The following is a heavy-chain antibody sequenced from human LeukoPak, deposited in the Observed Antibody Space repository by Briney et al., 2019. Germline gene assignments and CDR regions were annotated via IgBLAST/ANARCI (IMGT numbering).Heavy chain of an antibody. CDR3: ATVGPQNYNWFDP. CDR1: GYTLTELS. Sequence: ASVKVSCKVSGYTLTELSMHWVRQAPGKGLEWMGGFDPEDGETIYAQKFQGRVAMTEDTSTDTAYMELSSLRSEDTAVYYCATVGPQNYNWFDPWGQGTLVTVSS. V-gene: IGHV1-24*01. J-gene: IGHJ5*02. CDR2: FDPEDGET.